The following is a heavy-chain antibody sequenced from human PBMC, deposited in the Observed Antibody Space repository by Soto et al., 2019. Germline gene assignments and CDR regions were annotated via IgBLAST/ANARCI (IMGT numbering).Heavy chain of an antibody. D-gene: IGHD6-13*01. Sequence: GGSLRLSCAASGFTFDDYAMHWVRQAPGKGLEWVSGISWNSGSIGYADSVKGRFTISRDNAKNSLYLQMNSLRAEDTALYYCAKDTAYSRPGLNYYYGMDVWGQGTTVTVSS. J-gene: IGHJ6*02. V-gene: IGHV3-9*01. CDR1: GFTFDDYA. CDR2: ISWNSGSI. CDR3: AKDTAYSRPGLNYYYGMDV.